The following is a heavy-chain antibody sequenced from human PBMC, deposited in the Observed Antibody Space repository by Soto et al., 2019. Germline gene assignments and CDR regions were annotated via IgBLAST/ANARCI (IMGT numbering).Heavy chain of an antibody. CDR3: AKERPYSYGYYFDY. CDR1: GFTFSSSY. CDR2: IYSDGST. D-gene: IGHD5-18*01. Sequence: GGSLRLSCAASGFTFSSSYMNWVRQSPGKGLEWVSVIYSDGSTYYADSVKGRFTISRDNSKNTLYLQMNSLRAEDTAVYYCAKERPYSYGYYFDYWGQGTLVTVSS. J-gene: IGHJ4*02. V-gene: IGHV3-66*02.